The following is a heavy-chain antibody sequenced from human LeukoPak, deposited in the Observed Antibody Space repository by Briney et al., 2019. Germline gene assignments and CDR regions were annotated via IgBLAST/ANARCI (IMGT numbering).Heavy chain of an antibody. Sequence: GESLKISCKGSGYSFTSYWIGWVRQMPGKGLEWMGLIYPGDSDTRYSPSFQGQVTISADKSISTAYLQWSSLKASDTAMYYCAIRGSLVSDYYYGMDVWGQGTTVTVSS. CDR1: GYSFTSYW. V-gene: IGHV5-51*01. J-gene: IGHJ6*02. D-gene: IGHD3-16*01. CDR3: AIRGSLVSDYYYGMDV. CDR2: IYPGDSDT.